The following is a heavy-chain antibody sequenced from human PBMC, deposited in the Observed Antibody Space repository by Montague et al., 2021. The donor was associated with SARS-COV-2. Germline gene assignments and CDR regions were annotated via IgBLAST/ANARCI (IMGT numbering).Heavy chain of an antibody. V-gene: IGHV4-59*01. Sequence: SETRSLTCTVSGGSINSDYWSWIRQPPGKGLERIGYIYYRGSTNYNPSLKSRVTISVDTSENQFSLKLISVTAADTAVYYCAREDRWNWFDPWGQGILVTVSS. CDR1: GGSINSDY. CDR3: AREDRWNWFDP. J-gene: IGHJ5*02. CDR2: IYYRGST. D-gene: IGHD5-24*01.